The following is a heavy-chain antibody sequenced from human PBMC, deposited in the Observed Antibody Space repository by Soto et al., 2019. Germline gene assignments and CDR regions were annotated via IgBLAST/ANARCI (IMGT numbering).Heavy chain of an antibody. D-gene: IGHD3-10*01. J-gene: IGHJ4*02. CDR1: GFTFSSYA. V-gene: IGHV3-23*01. CDR2: ISGSGSTI. CDR3: ARDSSGGPTDFDY. Sequence: PGGSLRLSCAASGFTFSSYAVSWVRQAPGKGPEWISSISGSGSTIYYADSVKGRFTISRDNSKNTLYLQMSSLRAEDTAVYYCARDSSGGPTDFDYWGQGTLVTVSS.